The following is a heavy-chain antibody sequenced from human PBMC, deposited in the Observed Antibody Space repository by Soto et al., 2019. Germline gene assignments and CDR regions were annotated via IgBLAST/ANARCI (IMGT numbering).Heavy chain of an antibody. CDR1: GFPFVNAW. J-gene: IGHJ4*02. D-gene: IGHD3-22*01. CDR3: HYDSSGPPPIDY. CDR2: ISYDGSNK. V-gene: IGHV3-30*03. Sequence: PGGSLRLSCAASGFPFVNAWMHWVRQAPGKGLEWVAVISYDGSNKYYADSVKGRFTISRDNSKNTLYLQMNSLRAEDTAVYYCHYDSSGPPPIDYWGQGTLVTVPS.